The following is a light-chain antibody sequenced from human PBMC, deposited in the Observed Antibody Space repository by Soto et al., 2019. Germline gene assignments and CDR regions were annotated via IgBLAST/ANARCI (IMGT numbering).Light chain of an antibody. CDR2: AAS. CDR3: QHYNSYSEA. V-gene: IGKV1D-8*01. CDR1: QGISSY. J-gene: IGKJ1*01. Sequence: VIWMTQSPSLLSASPGDRVTLSCRVSQGISSYLAWYQQKPGKAPELLIYAASTLQSGVPSRFSGSGSGTEFTLTISCLQSEDFATYYCQHYNSYSEAFGQGTKVDIK.